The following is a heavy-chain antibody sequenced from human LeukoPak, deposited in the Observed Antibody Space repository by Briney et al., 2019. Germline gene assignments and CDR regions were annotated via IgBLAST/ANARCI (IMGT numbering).Heavy chain of an antibody. CDR3: ARAHAVTRNGGIDY. J-gene: IGHJ4*02. V-gene: IGHV3-30-3*01. CDR2: ISYDGSNK. D-gene: IGHD4-17*01. Sequence: GRSLRLSCAASGFTFSSYAMHWVRQAPGKGLEWVAVISYDGSNKYYADSVKGRFTISRDNSKNTLYLQMNSLRAEDTAVYYCARAHAVTRNGGIDYWGQGTLVTVSS. CDR1: GFTFSSYA.